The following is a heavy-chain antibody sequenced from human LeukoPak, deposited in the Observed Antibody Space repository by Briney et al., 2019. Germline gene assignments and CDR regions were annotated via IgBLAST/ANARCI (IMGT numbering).Heavy chain of an antibody. CDR2: INPNSGGT. D-gene: IGHD5-24*01. J-gene: IGHJ4*02. V-gene: IGHV1-2*02. CDR3: ARGTRDGYNYFDY. Sequence: ASVKVSCKASGYTFTGYYMHWVRQAPGQGLEWMGWINPNSGGTNYAQKFQGRVTMTRDMSTSTVYMELSSLRSEDTAVYYCARGTRDGYNYFDYWGQGTLVTVSS. CDR1: GYTFTGYY.